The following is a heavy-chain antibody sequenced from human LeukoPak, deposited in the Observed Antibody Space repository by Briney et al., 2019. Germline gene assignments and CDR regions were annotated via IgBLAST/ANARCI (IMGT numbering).Heavy chain of an antibody. J-gene: IGHJ4*02. CDR2: IYYSGST. CDR3: ARDREAVGVDY. CDR1: GGSIVSHY. Sequence: SETLSLTCTVSGGSIVSHYWNWIRQPPGKGLEWIGYIYYSGSTNYNPSLKSRVTISVDTSKNQFSLKLSSVTAADTAVYYCARDREAVGVDYWGQGTLVTVSS. D-gene: IGHD6-19*01. V-gene: IGHV4-59*11.